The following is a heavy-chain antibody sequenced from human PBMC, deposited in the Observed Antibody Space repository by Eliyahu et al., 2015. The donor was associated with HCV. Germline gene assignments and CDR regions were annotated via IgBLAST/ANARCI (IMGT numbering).Heavy chain of an antibody. V-gene: IGHV3-23*01. CDR1: GFTFRSCA. D-gene: IGHD1-7*01. CDR2: ISGNGGST. CDR3: SKDVDWNFAGSFES. J-gene: IGHJ4*02. Sequence: EVQLLESGGGVVQPGGSLRLSCAASGFTFRSCAMSWVRQAPGKGLEWLSAISGNGGSTYFADSVKGRFTISRDNSKDTLYLQMSNLRAEDTAVYYCSKDVDWNFAGSFESWGQGTPVTVSS.